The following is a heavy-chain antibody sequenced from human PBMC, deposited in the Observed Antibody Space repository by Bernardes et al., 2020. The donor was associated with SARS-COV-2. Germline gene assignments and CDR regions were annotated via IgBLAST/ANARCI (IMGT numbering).Heavy chain of an antibody. V-gene: IGHV3-23*01. Sequence: GGSLRLSCAASGFTFSNFAMSWVRQAPGKGLEWVSLISAGGDSTYYADSLKGRFTISRDNSQNTLYLQMNSLRAEDTALYYCVKGDTNDWYGDYWGQGTLVTVSS. CDR3: VKGDTNDWYGDY. CDR2: ISAGGDST. D-gene: IGHD2-8*01. J-gene: IGHJ4*02. CDR1: GFTFSNFA.